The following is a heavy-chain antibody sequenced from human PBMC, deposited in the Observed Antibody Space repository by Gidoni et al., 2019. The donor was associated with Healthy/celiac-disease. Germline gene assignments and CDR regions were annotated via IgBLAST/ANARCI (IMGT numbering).Heavy chain of an antibody. CDR3: ARGIAAAGKDWYFDL. D-gene: IGHD6-13*01. Sequence: QVQLVQSGAEVKKPGASVKVSCKAYGYTFTSYYMHWVRQAPGQGLEWMGIINPSGGSTSYAQKFQGRVTMTRDTSTSTVYMELSSLRSEDTAVYYCARGIAAAGKDWYFDLWGRGTLVTVSS. CDR1: GYTFTSYY. V-gene: IGHV1-46*01. J-gene: IGHJ2*01. CDR2: INPSGGST.